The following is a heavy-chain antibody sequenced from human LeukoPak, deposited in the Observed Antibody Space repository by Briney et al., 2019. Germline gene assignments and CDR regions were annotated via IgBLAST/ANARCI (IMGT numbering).Heavy chain of an antibody. D-gene: IGHD3-10*01. CDR3: ARHRYGSATDY. CDR2: IYYSGST. Sequence: PSETLSLTCTVSGGSISSYYWSWIRQPPGKGLEWIGYIYYSGSTNYNPSLKSRVTISVDTSKNQFSLKLSSVTAADPAVYYCARHRYGSATDYWGQGTLVTVSS. CDR1: GGSISSYY. V-gene: IGHV4-59*08. J-gene: IGHJ4*02.